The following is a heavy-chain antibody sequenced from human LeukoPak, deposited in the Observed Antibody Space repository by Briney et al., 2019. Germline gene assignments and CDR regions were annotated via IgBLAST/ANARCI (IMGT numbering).Heavy chain of an antibody. D-gene: IGHD3-10*01. CDR2: IFYSGST. Sequence: SETLSLTCTVSGGSISSYYWSWIRQPPGKGLEWIGYIFYSGSTNYNPSLKSRVTISVDTSKNQFSLKLSSVTAADTAVYYCARVYGSGSYYNGYYYYYMDVWGKGTTVTISS. J-gene: IGHJ6*03. CDR1: GGSISSYY. V-gene: IGHV4-59*08. CDR3: ARVYGSGSYYNGYYYYYMDV.